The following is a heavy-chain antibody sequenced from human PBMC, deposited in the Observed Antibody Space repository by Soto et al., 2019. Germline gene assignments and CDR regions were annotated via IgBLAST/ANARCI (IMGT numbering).Heavy chain of an antibody. Sequence: VQLVESGGGVVQPGRSLRLSCAASGFTFSSYTMHWVRQAPGKGLEWVALISYDGSNKYYADSVKGRFTISRDNSKNTLYLQVNSLRPDDTAVYYCARAISGTFYGMDVWGRGTTVTVSS. CDR3: ARAISGTFYGMDV. D-gene: IGHD1-1*01. CDR2: ISYDGSNK. V-gene: IGHV3-30-3*01. CDR1: GFTFSSYT. J-gene: IGHJ6*02.